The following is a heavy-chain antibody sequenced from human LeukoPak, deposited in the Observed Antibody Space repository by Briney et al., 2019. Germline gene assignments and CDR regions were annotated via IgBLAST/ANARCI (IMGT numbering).Heavy chain of an antibody. V-gene: IGHV3-7*01. CDR1: GFTFSSYE. Sequence: GGSLRLSCAASGFTFSSYEMSWVRQAPGKGLELVANIKQDGSEKYYVDSVKGRFTISRDNAKNSLYLQMNSLRAEDTAVYYCARRRYSGSSQHFDYWGQGTLVTVSS. J-gene: IGHJ4*02. CDR3: ARRRYSGSSQHFDY. CDR2: IKQDGSEK. D-gene: IGHD1-26*01.